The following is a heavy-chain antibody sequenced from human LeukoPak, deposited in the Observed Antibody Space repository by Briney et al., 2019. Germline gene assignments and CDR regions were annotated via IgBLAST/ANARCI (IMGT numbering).Heavy chain of an antibody. CDR2: IYYSGNT. J-gene: IGHJ4*02. V-gene: IGHV4-39*07. D-gene: IGHD3-16*02. Sequence: SETLSLTCTVSGGSISSSSYYWGWIRQPPGKGLEWIGSIYYSGNTHYSPSLKSRVTISVDTSKNQFSLKLSSVTAADTAVYYCARGSKMVTFGGVIANLDYWGQGTLVTVSS. CDR3: ARGSKMVTFGGVIANLDY. CDR1: GGSISSSSYY.